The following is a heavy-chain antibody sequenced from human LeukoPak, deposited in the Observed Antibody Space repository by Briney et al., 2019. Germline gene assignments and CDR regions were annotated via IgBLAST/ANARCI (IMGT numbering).Heavy chain of an antibody. CDR3: ARGMKEGYSYDMDLKWYFDY. CDR1: GFTFSRYA. V-gene: IGHV3-33*01. D-gene: IGHD5-18*01. CDR2: IWYDGTNT. J-gene: IGHJ4*02. Sequence: GGSLRLSCAASGFTFSRYAMHWVRQSPGQGLQWVAAIWYDGTNTYYEYSVKGRFTISRDKSKNMVYLEMNSLRADDTAVYYCARGMKEGYSYDMDLKWYFDYWGQGNLVTVSS.